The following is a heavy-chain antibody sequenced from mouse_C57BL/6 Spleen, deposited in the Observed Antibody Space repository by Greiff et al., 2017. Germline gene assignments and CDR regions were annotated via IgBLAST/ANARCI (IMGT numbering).Heavy chain of an antibody. CDR2: IYPGDGDT. Sequence: QVQLQQSGPELVKPGASVKISCKASGYAFSSSWMNWVKQRPGKGLEWIGRIYPGDGDTNYNGKFKGKATLTADKSSSTAYMQLSSLTSEDSAVYFCARGSWDLVYWGQGTTLTVSS. V-gene: IGHV1-82*01. J-gene: IGHJ2*01. CDR1: GYAFSSSW. CDR3: ARGSWDLVY.